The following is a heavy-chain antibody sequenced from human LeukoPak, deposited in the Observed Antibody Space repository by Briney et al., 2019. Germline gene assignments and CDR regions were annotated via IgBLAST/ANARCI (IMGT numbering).Heavy chain of an antibody. CDR3: ARDGQQWLVPGYYFDY. V-gene: IGHV1-8*01. CDR2: MNPNSGNT. J-gene: IGHJ4*02. Sequence: GASVKVSCKASGYTFTSYDINWVRQATGQGLEWMGWMNPNSGNTGYAQKFQGRVTMTRNTSISTAYMELSSLRSEDTAVYYCARDGQQWLVPGYYFDYWGQGTLVTVSS. D-gene: IGHD6-19*01. CDR1: GYTFTSYD.